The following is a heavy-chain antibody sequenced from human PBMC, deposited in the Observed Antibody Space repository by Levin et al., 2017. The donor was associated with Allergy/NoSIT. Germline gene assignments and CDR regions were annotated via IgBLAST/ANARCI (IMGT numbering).Heavy chain of an antibody. V-gene: IGHV1-69*06. CDR2: IIPIFGTA. Sequence: KISCKASGGTFSSYAISWVRQAPGQGLEWMGGIIPIFGTANYAQKFQGRVTITADKSTSTAYMELSSLRSEDTAVYYCALHLGELSYKLSFDYWGQGTLVTVSS. CDR1: GGTFSSYA. CDR3: ALHLGELSYKLSFDY. D-gene: IGHD3-16*02. J-gene: IGHJ4*02.